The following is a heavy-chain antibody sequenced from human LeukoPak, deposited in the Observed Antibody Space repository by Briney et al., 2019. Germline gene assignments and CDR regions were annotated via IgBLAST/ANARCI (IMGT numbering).Heavy chain of an antibody. CDR3: ARSYCSGGTCYNYYYYYMDV. Sequence: GGSLRLCCAASGFTFSSYSMNWVRQAPGKGLEWVSSISSSSSYIYYADSVKGRFTISRDNAKNSLYLQMNSLRAEDTAVYYCARSYCSGGTCYNYYYYYMDVWGKGTTVTVSS. CDR2: ISSSSSYI. CDR1: GFTFSSYS. D-gene: IGHD2-15*01. V-gene: IGHV3-21*01. J-gene: IGHJ6*03.